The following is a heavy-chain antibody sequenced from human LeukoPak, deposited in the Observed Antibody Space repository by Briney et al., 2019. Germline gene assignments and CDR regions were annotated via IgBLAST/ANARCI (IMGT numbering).Heavy chain of an antibody. Sequence: GGSLRLSCSASGFTFSSYAMHWVRQAPGKGLEYVSAISSNGGNTYYADSVKGRFTISRDNSKNTLYLQMSSLRAEDTAVYYCVKDGSDWGYDYVWGSYRIFFDYWGQGTLVTVSS. D-gene: IGHD3-16*02. CDR3: VKDGSDWGYDYVWGSYRIFFDY. J-gene: IGHJ4*02. CDR2: ISSNGGNT. V-gene: IGHV3-64D*06. CDR1: GFTFSSYA.